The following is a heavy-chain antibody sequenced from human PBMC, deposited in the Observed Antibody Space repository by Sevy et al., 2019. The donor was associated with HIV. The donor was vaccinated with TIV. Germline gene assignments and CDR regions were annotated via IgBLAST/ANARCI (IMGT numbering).Heavy chain of an antibody. D-gene: IGHD2-2*01. J-gene: IGHJ6*03. Sequence: SETLSLTCTVSGGSISSYYWSWIRQPPGKGLEWIGYIYYSGSTNYNPSLKSRVTISVDTSKNQFSLKLSSVTAADTAVYYWGGVVGCGGGAYYYMDVWGKGTTVTVS. CDR1: GGSISSYY. CDR3: GGVVGCGGGAYYYMDV. V-gene: IGHV4-59*01. CDR2: IYYSGST.